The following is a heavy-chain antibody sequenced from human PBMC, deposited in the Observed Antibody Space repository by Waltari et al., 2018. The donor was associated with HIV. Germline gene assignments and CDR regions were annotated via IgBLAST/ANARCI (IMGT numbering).Heavy chain of an antibody. CDR3: ATTHGAGIYDNDFDY. V-gene: IGHV3-7*01. CDR1: GFTFSFYW. Sequence: LVESGGGAVQSGGSLRLSCAASGFTFSFYWLSWVRQAPGKGLEVVASINQDGREQHDVDSVRGRFTISRDNARRSFFLQMNGLKVEDTAVYFCATTHGAGIYDNDFDYWGQGTLVAVSS. D-gene: IGHD3-10*01. CDR2: INQDGREQ. J-gene: IGHJ4*02.